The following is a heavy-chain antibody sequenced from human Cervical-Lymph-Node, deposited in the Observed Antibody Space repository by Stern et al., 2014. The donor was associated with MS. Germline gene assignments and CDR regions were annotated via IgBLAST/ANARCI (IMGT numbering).Heavy chain of an antibody. CDR1: GFTFTSSA. CDR2: IVVGSGNT. Sequence: QLVQSGPEVKKPGTSVKVSCKASGFTFTSSAVQWVRQARGQRLEWIGWIVVGSGNTNYAQKCQERVTITRDMSTSTAYMELSSLRSEDTAVYYCAADQDYYDSSGYGLDYWGQGTLVTVSS. V-gene: IGHV1-58*01. D-gene: IGHD3-22*01. CDR3: AADQDYYDSSGYGLDY. J-gene: IGHJ4*02.